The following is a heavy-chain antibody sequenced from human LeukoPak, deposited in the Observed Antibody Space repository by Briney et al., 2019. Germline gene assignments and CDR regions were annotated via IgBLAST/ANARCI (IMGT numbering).Heavy chain of an antibody. Sequence: SETLSLTCTVSGGSISSSSYYWGWIRQPPGKGLQCIGSIYYSGCTYYNPSLHSRVTLSVDTSKKQVSLKLSSVTAADTAVYYCARAWQEWHYYDRSGYYYLNWFDPWGQGTLVTVSS. CDR2: IYYSGCT. D-gene: IGHD3-22*01. CDR1: GGSISSSSYY. CDR3: ARAWQEWHYYDRSGYYYLNWFDP. V-gene: IGHV4-39*07. J-gene: IGHJ5*02.